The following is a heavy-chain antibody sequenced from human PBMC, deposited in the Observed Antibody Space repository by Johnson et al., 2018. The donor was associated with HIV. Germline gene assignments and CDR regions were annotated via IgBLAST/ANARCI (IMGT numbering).Heavy chain of an antibody. D-gene: IGHD2-15*01. V-gene: IGHV3-53*01. CDR3: AREPEGWAFDI. Sequence: VQLVESGGGLIQPGGSLRLSCAASGFTVSSNYMNLVRQAPGKGLEWVSVIYSGGSTFYADSVKGRFTISRDSSQNTLYLQMNNLRAEDTAVYYCAREPEGWAFDIWGQGTMVTVSS. J-gene: IGHJ3*02. CDR2: IYSGGST. CDR1: GFTVSSNY.